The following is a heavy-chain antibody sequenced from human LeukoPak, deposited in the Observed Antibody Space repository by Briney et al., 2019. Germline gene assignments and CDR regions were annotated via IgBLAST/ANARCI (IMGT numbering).Heavy chain of an antibody. CDR1: GGSTSSYY. J-gene: IGHJ5*02. CDR2: IYYSGST. D-gene: IGHD6-19*01. Sequence: PSETLSLTCTVSGGSTSSYYWSWIRQPPGKGLEWIGYIYYSGSTNYNPSLKSRVTISVDTSKNQFSLKLSSVTAADTAVYYCARGLQWLVEGWFDPWGQGTLVTVSS. V-gene: IGHV4-59*01. CDR3: ARGLQWLVEGWFDP.